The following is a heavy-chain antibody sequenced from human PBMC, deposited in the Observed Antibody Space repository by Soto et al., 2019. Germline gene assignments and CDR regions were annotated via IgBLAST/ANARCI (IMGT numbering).Heavy chain of an antibody. Sequence: EVQLVESGGGLVKPGGSLRLSCAASGFTFSSYSMNWVRQAPGKGLEWVSSISSSSSYIYYADSVKGRFTISRDNAKNSLYLQMNSRRAEDTAVYYCARDLRATGWFDPWGQGTLVTVSS. CDR3: ARDLRATGWFDP. CDR1: GFTFSSYS. V-gene: IGHV3-21*01. D-gene: IGHD5-12*01. J-gene: IGHJ5*02. CDR2: ISSSSSYI.